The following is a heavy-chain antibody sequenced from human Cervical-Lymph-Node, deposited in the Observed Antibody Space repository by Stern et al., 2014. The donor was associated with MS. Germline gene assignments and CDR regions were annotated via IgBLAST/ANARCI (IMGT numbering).Heavy chain of an antibody. CDR3: ARGDSSGCPDY. CDR2: ISSNGGGT. D-gene: IGHD3-22*01. V-gene: IGHV3-64*01. CDR1: GFSFSSYA. Sequence: EDQLVESGGGLVQPGGSLRLSCAASGFSFSSYAMHWVRQAPGKGLEYVSAISSNGGGTYYANSVKGRFTISRDNFKNTLYLQMGSLRAEDMAVYYCARGDSSGCPDYWGQGTLVTVSS. J-gene: IGHJ4*02.